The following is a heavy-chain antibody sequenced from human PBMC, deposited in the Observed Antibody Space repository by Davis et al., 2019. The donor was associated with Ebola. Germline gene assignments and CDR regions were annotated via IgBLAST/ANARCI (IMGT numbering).Heavy chain of an antibody. Sequence: GGSLRLSCKGSGYSFTSYWIGWVRQIPGKGLEWMGIIYPGDSDTRYSPSFQGQVTISADKSISTAYLQWSSLKASDTAMYYCTRPAVDCSGGSCYPGPFDYWGQGTLVTVSS. J-gene: IGHJ4*02. CDR3: TRPAVDCSGGSCYPGPFDY. CDR1: GYSFTSYW. V-gene: IGHV5-51*01. D-gene: IGHD2-15*01. CDR2: IYPGDSDT.